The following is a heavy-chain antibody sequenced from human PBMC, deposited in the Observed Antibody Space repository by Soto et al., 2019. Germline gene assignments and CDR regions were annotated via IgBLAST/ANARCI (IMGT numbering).Heavy chain of an antibody. CDR1: GGSFSGYY. CDR3: ARGHGYSSGWKMVSLAY. CDR2: INHSGST. D-gene: IGHD6-19*01. Sequence: SETLSLTCAVYGGSFSGYYWSWIRQPPGKGLEWIGEINHSGSTNYNPSLKSRVTISVDTSKNQFSLKLSSVTAADTAVYYCARGHGYSSGWKMVSLAYWGQGTLVTVSS. V-gene: IGHV4-34*01. J-gene: IGHJ4*02.